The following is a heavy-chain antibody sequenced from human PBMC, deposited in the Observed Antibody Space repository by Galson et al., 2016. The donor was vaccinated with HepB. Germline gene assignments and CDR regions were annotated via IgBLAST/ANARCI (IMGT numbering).Heavy chain of an antibody. J-gene: IGHJ4*02. CDR2: INNRDTGT. V-gene: IGHV3-23*03. CDR3: AKDPLGVDEFDY. D-gene: IGHD2-8*01. Sequence: SLRLSCAASGITFSNFGMSWVRQAPGKGLEWVSRINNRDTGTDYADSVKGRFNIFRDSSRNTLFLQMNSLRDEDTAVYYCAKDPLGVDEFDYWGQGTLVTVSS. CDR1: GITFSNFG.